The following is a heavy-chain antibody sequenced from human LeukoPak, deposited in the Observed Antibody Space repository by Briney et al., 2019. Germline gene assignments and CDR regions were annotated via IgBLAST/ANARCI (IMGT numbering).Heavy chain of an antibody. D-gene: IGHD3-16*01. Sequence: ASVKVSCKAPGYTFTGYYMHWVRQAPGQGLEWMGWINPNSGGTNYAQKFQGRVTMTRDTSISTAYMELSRLRSDDTAVYYCARGGLYYVWDAFDIWGQGTMVTVSS. CDR2: INPNSGGT. CDR1: GYTFTGYY. J-gene: IGHJ3*02. CDR3: ARGGLYYVWDAFDI. V-gene: IGHV1-2*02.